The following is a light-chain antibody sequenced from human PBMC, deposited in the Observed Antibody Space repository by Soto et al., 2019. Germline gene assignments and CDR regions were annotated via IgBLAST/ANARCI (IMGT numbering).Light chain of an antibody. CDR2: DAS. CDR3: LHRMNWPLT. V-gene: IGKV3-11*01. CDR1: ETVSTY. Sequence: IVLTISLVTLTLTTRVISTLSCMASETVSTYLLWYQQKPGQDPRLVIYDASKRATGIPARFSGSGSETDFTLTISSLEPEDVEVYYCLHRMNWPLTSGQGRRLAI. J-gene: IGKJ5*01.